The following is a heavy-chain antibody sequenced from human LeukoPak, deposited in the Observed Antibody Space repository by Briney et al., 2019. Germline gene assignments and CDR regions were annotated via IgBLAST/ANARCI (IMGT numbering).Heavy chain of an antibody. V-gene: IGHV3-30*03. D-gene: IGHD2-8*02. Sequence: PGGSLRLSCAASGFTFDKAWMTWVRQAPGKGLEWVAVISFDGSNKYYADSVKGRFTISRDNAKNSSYLQMSSLRAEDTAVYYCARVSTTGYDYHMDVWGKGTAVTISS. CDR3: ARVSTTGYDYHMDV. J-gene: IGHJ6*03. CDR2: ISFDGSNK. CDR1: GFTFDKAW.